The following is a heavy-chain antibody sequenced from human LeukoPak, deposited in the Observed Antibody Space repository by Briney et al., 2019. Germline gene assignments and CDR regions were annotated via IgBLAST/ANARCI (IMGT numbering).Heavy chain of an antibody. Sequence: PGGSLRLSCAASGFNFDDYAMSWVRRAPGKGLEWVSVIYSGGSTYYADSVKGRFTISRDNSKNTLYLQMNSLRAEDTAVYYCARASYGDYGELAFDFWGRGTMVTVSS. CDR3: ARASYGDYGELAFDF. CDR1: GFNFDDYA. V-gene: IGHV3-53*01. D-gene: IGHD4-17*01. J-gene: IGHJ3*01. CDR2: IYSGGST.